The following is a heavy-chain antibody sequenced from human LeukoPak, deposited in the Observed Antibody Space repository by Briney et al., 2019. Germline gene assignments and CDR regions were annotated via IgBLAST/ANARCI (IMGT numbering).Heavy chain of an antibody. CDR2: MNPNSGNT. J-gene: IGHJ4*02. D-gene: IGHD5-18*01. CDR3: ARARGYSYGTDY. Sequence: GASVKVSCRASGYTFTSYDINWVRQATGQGLEWMGWMNPNSGNTGYAQKFQGSVTMTRDTSISTAYMELSRLRSDDTAVYYCARARGYSYGTDYWGQGTLVTVPS. V-gene: IGHV1-8*01. CDR1: GYTFTSYD.